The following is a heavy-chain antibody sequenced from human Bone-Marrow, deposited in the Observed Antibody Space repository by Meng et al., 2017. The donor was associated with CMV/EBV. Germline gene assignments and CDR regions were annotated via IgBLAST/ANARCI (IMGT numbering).Heavy chain of an antibody. J-gene: IGHJ4*02. CDR2: ISGGRGGT. D-gene: IGHD3-3*01. V-gene: IGHV3-23*01. CDR3: AREALRGFWSAYYAMDY. Sequence: FTLSSQARSWGRQAPGKGLEWVSGISGGRGGTYYADSVKGRFTISRDNSKNTLYLQMNSLRAEDTALYYCAREALRGFWSAYYAMDYWGQGALVTVSS. CDR1: FTLSSQA.